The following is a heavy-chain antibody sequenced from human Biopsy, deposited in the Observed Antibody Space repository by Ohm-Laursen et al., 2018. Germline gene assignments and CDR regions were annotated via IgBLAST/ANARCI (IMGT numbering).Heavy chain of an antibody. V-gene: IGHV4-59*02. Sequence: SDTLSLTCTLSGASVRSHFLTWIRQPPGKGLQWIGHISHTGYTSYKSSLKSRATISLDTSRKHFSLRLTSLAAADTAVYYCARGSNEYGGLYFPHWGQGTLVTVSS. CDR2: ISHTGYT. D-gene: IGHD4-23*01. CDR3: ARGSNEYGGLYFPH. CDR1: GASVRSHF. J-gene: IGHJ1*01.